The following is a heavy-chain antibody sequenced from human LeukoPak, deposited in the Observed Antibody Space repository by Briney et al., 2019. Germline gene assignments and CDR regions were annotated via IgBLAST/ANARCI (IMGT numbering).Heavy chain of an antibody. CDR3: AREGAMVRGEDTFDY. Sequence: PSENLSLNCAVYGGSFSGYYWSWIRQPPGKGLEWIGEINHSGSTNYNPSLKSRVTISVDTSKNQFSLKLSSVTAADTAVYYCAREGAMVRGEDTFDYWGQGTLVTVSS. D-gene: IGHD3-10*01. V-gene: IGHV4-34*01. CDR2: INHSGST. CDR1: GGSFSGYY. J-gene: IGHJ4*02.